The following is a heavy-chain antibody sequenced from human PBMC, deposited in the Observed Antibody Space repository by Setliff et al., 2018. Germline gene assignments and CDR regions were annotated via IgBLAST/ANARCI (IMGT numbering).Heavy chain of an antibody. Sequence: GGSLRLSCAASGFTFSSLWMSWVRQAPGKGLEWVANIKQDGSEKYYVDSVKGRFTISRDNAKNSLYLQMNSLRAEDTAVYYCAATNYWGQGTLVTVSS. D-gene: IGHD5-12*01. J-gene: IGHJ4*02. CDR2: IKQDGSEK. CDR1: GFTFSSLW. V-gene: IGHV3-7*01. CDR3: AATNY.